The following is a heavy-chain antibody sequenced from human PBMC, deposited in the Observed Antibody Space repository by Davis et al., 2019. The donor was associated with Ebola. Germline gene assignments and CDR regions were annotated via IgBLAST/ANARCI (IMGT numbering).Heavy chain of an antibody. CDR1: GFTFSSYA. CDR3: AGGPGGHFDY. V-gene: IGHV3-23*01. CDR2: ISGSGGNT. J-gene: IGHJ4*02. D-gene: IGHD1-26*01. Sequence: PGGSLRLSCAASGFTFSSYAMSWVRQAPGKGLEWVSVISGSGGNTYYADSVKGRFTISRDNSKNTLYLQMNSLRAEDTAVYYCAGGPGGHFDYWGQGTLVTVSS.